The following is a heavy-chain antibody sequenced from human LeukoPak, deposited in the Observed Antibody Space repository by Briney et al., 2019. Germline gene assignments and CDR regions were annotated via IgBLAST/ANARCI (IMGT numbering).Heavy chain of an antibody. CDR1: GFTFDDYA. CDR2: ISWNSGSI. Sequence: SLRLSCAASGFTFDDYAMHWVRQAPGKGLEWVSVISWNSGSIGYADSVKGRFTISRDNAKNSLYLQMNSLRAEDTALYYCAKEDYGGNPFDYWGQGTLVTVSS. D-gene: IGHD4-17*01. CDR3: AKEDYGGNPFDY. J-gene: IGHJ4*02. V-gene: IGHV3-9*01.